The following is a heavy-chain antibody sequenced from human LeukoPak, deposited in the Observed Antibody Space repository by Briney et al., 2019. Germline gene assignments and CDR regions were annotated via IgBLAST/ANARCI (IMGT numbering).Heavy chain of an antibody. D-gene: IGHD6-13*01. CDR2: ISSSSSYI. CDR3: ARGSIAAAGSGS. V-gene: IGHV3-21*01. J-gene: IGHJ5*02. CDR1: GFTFSSYS. Sequence: GGSLRLSCAASGFTFSSYSMNWVRQAPGKGLELVSSISSSSSYIYYADSVKGRFTISRDNAKNSLYLQMNSLRAEDTAVYYCARGSIAAAGSGSWGQGTLVTVSS.